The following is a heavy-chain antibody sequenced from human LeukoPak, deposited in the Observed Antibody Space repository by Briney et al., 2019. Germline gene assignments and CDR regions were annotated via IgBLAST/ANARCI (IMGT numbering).Heavy chain of an antibody. V-gene: IGHV3-66*01. CDR3: ARALSHYDSSGYWGAHYYYYGMDV. CDR2: IYSGGST. J-gene: IGHJ6*02. D-gene: IGHD3-22*01. Sequence: GGSLRLSCAASGFTFSGSAMHWVRQASGKGLEWVSVIYSGGSTYYADSVKGRFTISRDNSKNTLYLQMNSLRAEDTAVYYCARALSHYDSSGYWGAHYYYYGMDVWGQGTTVTVSS. CDR1: GFTFSGSA.